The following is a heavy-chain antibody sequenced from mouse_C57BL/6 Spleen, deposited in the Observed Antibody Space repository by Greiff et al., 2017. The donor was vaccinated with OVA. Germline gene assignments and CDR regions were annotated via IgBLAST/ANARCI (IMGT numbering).Heavy chain of an antibody. CDR1: GFNIKDDY. J-gene: IGHJ2*01. V-gene: IGHV14-4*01. CDR3: TYMIYYGNYPDY. CDR2: IDPENGDT. D-gene: IGHD2-1*01. Sequence: EVKLQESGAELVRPGASVKLSCTASGFNIKDDYMHWVKQRPEQGLEWIGWIDPENGDTEYASKFQGKATITADTSSNTAYLQLSSLTSEDTAVYYCTYMIYYGNYPDYWGQGTTLTVSS.